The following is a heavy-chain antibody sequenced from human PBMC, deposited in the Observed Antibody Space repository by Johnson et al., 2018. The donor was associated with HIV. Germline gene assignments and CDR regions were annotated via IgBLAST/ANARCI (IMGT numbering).Heavy chain of an antibody. Sequence: LRLSCAASGFTVSSYYMSWVRQAPGKGLEWVSVLFSGGSIYFADSVKGRFTISRDNSKNTLYLQMNSLRAEDTAVYYCASDDSSSVGAFDIWGQGTMVTVSS. CDR3: ASDDSSSVGAFDI. CDR2: LFSGGSI. J-gene: IGHJ3*02. D-gene: IGHD6-13*01. V-gene: IGHV3-66*01. CDR1: GFTVSSYY.